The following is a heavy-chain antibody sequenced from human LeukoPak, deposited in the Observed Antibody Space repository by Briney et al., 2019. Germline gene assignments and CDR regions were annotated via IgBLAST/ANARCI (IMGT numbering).Heavy chain of an antibody. CDR3: AKDKARGSQVGPRITAPGTFDY. V-gene: IGHV3-30*02. Sequence: GGSLRLSCGASGFTFSSYGMHWVRQAPGKGLEWVAFIRYDGSNKYYADSVKGRFTISRDNSKNTLYLQMNSLRAEDTAVYYCAKDKARGSQVGPRITAPGTFDYWGQGTLVTVSS. J-gene: IGHJ4*02. CDR2: IRYDGSNK. D-gene: IGHD6-13*01. CDR1: GFTFSSYG.